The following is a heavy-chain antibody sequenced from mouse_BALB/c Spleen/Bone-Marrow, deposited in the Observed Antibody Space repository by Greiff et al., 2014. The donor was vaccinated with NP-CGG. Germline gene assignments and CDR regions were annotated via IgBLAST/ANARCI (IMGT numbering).Heavy chain of an antibody. Sequence: EVQRVESGPELVKPGASVKISCKASGYSFTGYFMNWVKQSHGKSLEWIGRINPYNGDTFYNQKSKGKATLTVDKSSSTAHMELLSLTSEDSAVYYCGRGAYYYGSSYYFDYGGQGTTLTVSS. CDR1: GYSFTGYF. V-gene: IGHV1-37*01. J-gene: IGHJ2*01. CDR3: GRGAYYYGSSYYFDY. CDR2: INPYNGDT. D-gene: IGHD1-1*01.